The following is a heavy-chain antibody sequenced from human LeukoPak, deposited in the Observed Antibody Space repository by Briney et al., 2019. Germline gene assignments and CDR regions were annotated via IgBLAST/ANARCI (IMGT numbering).Heavy chain of an antibody. J-gene: IGHJ4*02. D-gene: IGHD5-12*01. CDR2: ISGSGGNT. V-gene: IGHV3-23*01. CDR1: GFTFSTYW. Sequence: PGGSLRLSCAASGFTFSTYWMPWVRQAPGKGLEWVSAISGSGGNTYYADSVKGRFTISRGNSKNTLYLQMNSLRAEDTAVYYCAKDWLRAKRQYYFDYWGQGTLVTVSS. CDR3: AKDWLRAKRQYYFDY.